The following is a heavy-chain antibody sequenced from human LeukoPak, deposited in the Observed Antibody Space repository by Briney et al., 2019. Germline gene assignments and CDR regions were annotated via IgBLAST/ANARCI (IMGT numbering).Heavy chain of an antibody. Sequence: PGGSLRLSCAASGFTFSNYWMSWVRQAPGRGLEWLANIKEDGSEKYYVDSVKGRFTISRDNAKNSLYLQMNSLRAEDTAVYYCARDFGDWGQGTQVTVSS. CDR3: ARDFGD. D-gene: IGHD3-3*01. CDR1: GFTFSNYW. CDR2: IKEDGSEK. J-gene: IGHJ4*02. V-gene: IGHV3-7*05.